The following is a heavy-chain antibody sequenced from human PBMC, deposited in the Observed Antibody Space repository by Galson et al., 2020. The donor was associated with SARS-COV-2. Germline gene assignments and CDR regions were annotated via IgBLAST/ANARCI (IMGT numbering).Heavy chain of an antibody. D-gene: IGHD6-19*01. J-gene: IGHJ5*02. V-gene: IGHV4-59*08. CDR2: IYYSGST. CDR1: GGSISSYY. Sequence: SETLSLTCTVSGGSISSYYWSWIWQPPGKGLEWIGHIYYSGSTNYNPSLKSLVTISVDTSKNQSSLKLSSVTAADTAVYYWARHDPDSSGWYLWFDPWGQGTLVTVSS. CDR3: ARHDPDSSGWYLWFDP.